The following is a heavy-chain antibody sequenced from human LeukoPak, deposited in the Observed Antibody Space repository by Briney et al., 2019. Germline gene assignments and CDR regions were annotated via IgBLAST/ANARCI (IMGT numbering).Heavy chain of an antibody. D-gene: IGHD3-10*01. CDR1: GFSFSNHP. V-gene: IGHV3-23*01. CDR3: AKDGYGSGSYSQYFDY. Sequence: GGSLRLSCAASGFSFSNHPMRWVRQAPGKGLEWVSAITGSRADTFYADSVKGRFSISRDNSKNTLYLQMNSLRAEDTAIYYCAKDGYGSGSYSQYFDYWGQGTLVTVSS. CDR2: ITGSRADT. J-gene: IGHJ4*02.